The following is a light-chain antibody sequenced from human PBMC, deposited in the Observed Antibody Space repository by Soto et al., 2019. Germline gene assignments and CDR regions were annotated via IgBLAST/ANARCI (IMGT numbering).Light chain of an antibody. J-gene: IGKJ2*01. Sequence: DIVMTQSPEYLAVSLGERATINCKSSQNVLYSSNNKNLIAWYQQKPGQPPKLLIYWASTRESEVPDRFSGSESGCEFAVTIQSLQVEKVAVYYCQQYYRPTRYTFGQGTRLEIK. CDR2: WAS. CDR1: QNVLYSSNNKNL. V-gene: IGKV4-1*01. CDR3: QQYYRPTRYT.